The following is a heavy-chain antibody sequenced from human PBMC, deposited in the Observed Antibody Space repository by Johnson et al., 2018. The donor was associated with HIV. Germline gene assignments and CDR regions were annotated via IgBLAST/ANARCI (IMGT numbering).Heavy chain of an antibody. V-gene: IGHV3-30*04. CDR2: ISYDGGTK. CDR1: GFTFSSYA. CDR3: ARRRLGNPTDDAFDI. J-gene: IGHJ3*02. Sequence: QVQLVESGGGVVQPGRSLRLSCAASGFTFSSYAMHWVRQAPGKGLEWVAIISYDGGTKYYADSVKGRFTVSRDNARNTLYLQMSSLRADDTAVYYCARRRLGNPTDDAFDIWGQGTKVTVSS. D-gene: IGHD1-26*01.